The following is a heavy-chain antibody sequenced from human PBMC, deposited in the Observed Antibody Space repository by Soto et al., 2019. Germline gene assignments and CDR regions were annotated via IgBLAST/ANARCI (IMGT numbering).Heavy chain of an antibody. Sequence: QLQLQESGPGLVKPSETLSLTCTVSGGSITSGSYYWGRIRQPPGKGLEWIGTMHSGGSTYYNPSLTSRVSISRDTSRNEFSLKLTSVTAAETAVYYCIRDFGDFLIDHWGQGTLVTVSS. D-gene: IGHD4-17*01. CDR3: IRDFGDFLIDH. V-gene: IGHV4-39*01. CDR2: MHSGGST. J-gene: IGHJ4*02. CDR1: GGSITSGSYY.